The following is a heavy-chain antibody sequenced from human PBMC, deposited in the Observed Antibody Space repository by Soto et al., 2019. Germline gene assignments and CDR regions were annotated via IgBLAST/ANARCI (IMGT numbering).Heavy chain of an antibody. CDR3: TRGGAMREEVMNSFFDY. Sequence: SETLSLTCVVSGYSISSGYYWGWVRQPPGKGLEWVGSIYQSGRTYYNSSLKSRITISVDTSKNHFSLNLNSVTAADTALYFCTRGGAMREEVMNSFFDYWGQGFLVTVSS. CDR1: GYSISSGYY. CDR2: IYQSGRT. J-gene: IGHJ4*02. D-gene: IGHD3-16*01. V-gene: IGHV4-38-2*01.